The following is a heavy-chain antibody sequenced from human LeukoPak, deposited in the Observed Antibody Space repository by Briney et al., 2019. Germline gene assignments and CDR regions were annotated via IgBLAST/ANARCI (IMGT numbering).Heavy chain of an antibody. D-gene: IGHD3-3*01. J-gene: IGHJ5*02. CDR1: GYSISSGYY. V-gene: IGHV4-38-2*01. CDR2: IYHSRST. Sequence: SQTLSLTCAVSGYSISSGYYWGWIRQPPGKGLECIGSIYHSRSTYYNPSLKSRVTISVDTSKNQFSLKLSSVTAADTAAYYCAVSPTYDFWSGYSGGWFDPWGQGTLVTVSS. CDR3: AVSPTYDFWSGYSGGWFDP.